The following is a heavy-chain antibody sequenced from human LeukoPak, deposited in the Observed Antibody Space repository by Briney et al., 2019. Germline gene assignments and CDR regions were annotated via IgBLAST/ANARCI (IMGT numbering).Heavy chain of an antibody. CDR2: ISGYTGNT. J-gene: IGHJ3*02. D-gene: IGHD2-8*01. Sequence: ASVKVSCKASGYTFTSYGISWVRQAPGQGLEWMGWISGYTGNTNYGQRVQGRVTTTRDTSTSTAYMELRSLRSDDTAVYYCARGGGVIMVHAAGRDDGLDIWGQGTMVTVSA. CDR1: GYTFTSYG. V-gene: IGHV1-18*01. CDR3: ARGGGVIMVHAAGRDDGLDI.